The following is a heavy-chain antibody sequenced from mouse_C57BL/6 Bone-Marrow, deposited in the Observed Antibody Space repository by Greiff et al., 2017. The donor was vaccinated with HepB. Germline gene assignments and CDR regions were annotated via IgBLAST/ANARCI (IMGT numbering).Heavy chain of an antibody. J-gene: IGHJ1*03. V-gene: IGHV1-64*01. D-gene: IGHD2-1*01. CDR1: GYTFTSYW. Sequence: QVQLQQPGAELVKPGASVKLSCKASGYTFTSYWMHWVKQRPGQGLEWIGMIHPNSGSTNYNEKFKSKATLTVDKSSSTAYMQLSSLTSGDSAVYYCARVMVTWYFDVWGTGTTVTVSS. CDR3: ARVMVTWYFDV. CDR2: IHPNSGST.